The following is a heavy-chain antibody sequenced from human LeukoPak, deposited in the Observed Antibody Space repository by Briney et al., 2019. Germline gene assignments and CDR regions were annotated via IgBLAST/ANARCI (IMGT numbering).Heavy chain of an antibody. D-gene: IGHD5-18*01. J-gene: IGHJ6*02. CDR1: GYTFTGNH. CDR2: INPNSGGT. Sequence: GASVKVSCKASGYTFTGNHMHWVRQAPGQGLEWMGWINPNSGGTKYAQTFKGRVTMTRDTSISTAYMGLSSLRSDDTAVYYCARDGDTYGYYYYGLDVWGQGTTVTVSS. CDR3: ARDGDTYGYYYYGLDV. V-gene: IGHV1-2*02.